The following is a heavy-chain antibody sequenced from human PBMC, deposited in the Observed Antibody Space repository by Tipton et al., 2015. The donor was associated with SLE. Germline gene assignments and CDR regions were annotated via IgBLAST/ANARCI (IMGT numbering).Heavy chain of an antibody. V-gene: IGHV3-53*05. CDR3: AKDSAIAGTGYFDY. J-gene: IGHJ4*02. CDR1: GFTVSSNY. D-gene: IGHD2-21*01. CDR2: IYSGGST. Sequence: SLRLSCAASGFTVSSNYMSWVRQAPGKGLEWVSVIYSGGSTYYADSVKGRFTISRDNAKNSLYLQMNSLRAEDTALYYCAKDSAIAGTGYFDYWGQGTLVTVSS.